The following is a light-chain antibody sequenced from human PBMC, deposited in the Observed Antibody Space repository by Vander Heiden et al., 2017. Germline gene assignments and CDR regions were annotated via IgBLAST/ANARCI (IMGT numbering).Light chain of an antibody. CDR3: MQGTQWPYT. J-gene: IGKJ2*01. CDR1: RGVVHGDGNTY. CDR2: EVS. Sequence: EVVLSHTPLSLPVPLGQPAAIACKSSRGVVHGDGNTYLNWFQQRPGHSPRRLIYEVSTRDSGVPDRFSGSGSGADFTLKISRVEAEDVGVYYCMQGTQWPYTFGQGTNLEIK. V-gene: IGKV2-30*02.